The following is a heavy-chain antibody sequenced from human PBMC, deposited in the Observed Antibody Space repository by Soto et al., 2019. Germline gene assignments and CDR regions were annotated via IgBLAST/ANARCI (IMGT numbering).Heavy chain of an antibody. J-gene: IGHJ5*02. CDR3: ARAGYSNGGNWFDP. Sequence: GGSLRLSCAASGFTFSSYGMHWVRQAPGKGLEWVAVIWYDGSNKYYADSVKGRFTISRDNSKNTLYLQMNSLRAEDTAVYYCARAGYSNGGNWFDPWGQGTLVTVSS. CDR2: IWYDGSNK. D-gene: IGHD2-15*01. CDR1: GFTFSSYG. V-gene: IGHV3-33*01.